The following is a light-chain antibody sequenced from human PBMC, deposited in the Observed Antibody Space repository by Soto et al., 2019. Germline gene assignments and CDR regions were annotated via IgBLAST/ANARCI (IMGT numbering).Light chain of an antibody. V-gene: IGLV1-40*01. CDR1: SSNIGAGYD. Sequence: QSVLTQPPSVSGAPGQRVTISCTGSSSNIGAGYDVHWYQQLPGTAPKLLIYGNSNRPSGVPDRFSGSKSGTSASLAITGIQAEDEADYYCQSYDSSLSGSVFGGGTTLTVL. CDR3: QSYDSSLSGSV. J-gene: IGLJ2*01. CDR2: GNS.